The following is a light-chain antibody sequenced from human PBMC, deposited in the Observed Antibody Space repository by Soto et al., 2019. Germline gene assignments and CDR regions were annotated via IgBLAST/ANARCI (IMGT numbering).Light chain of an antibody. Sequence: QSALTQPASVSGSPGQSITISCTGTSSDVVGHNLVSWYQQHPGKAPKLMIYEDDKRPSGVSNRRSGSKSGNTASLTISGLQEEDEGDYHCCSYAGSSTQVFGGGTKVTVL. CDR2: EDD. V-gene: IGLV2-23*01. J-gene: IGLJ2*01. CDR1: SSDVVGHNL. CDR3: CSYAGSSTQV.